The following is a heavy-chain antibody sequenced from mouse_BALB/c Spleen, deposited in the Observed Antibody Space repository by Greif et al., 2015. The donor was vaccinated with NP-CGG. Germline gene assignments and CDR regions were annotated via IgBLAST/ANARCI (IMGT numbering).Heavy chain of an antibody. D-gene: IGHD6-1*01. CDR1: GFNIKDTY. V-gene: IGHV14-3*02. J-gene: IGHJ2*01. CDR3: ARQYCGPSPFEC. Sequence: EVQLQQSGAELVKPGASVKLSCTASGFNIKDTYMHWVKQRPKQGLEWIGRIDPANGNTKYDPKFQGKATITADTSSNGAGLQLGRVTSEGAGVYCCARQYCGPSPFECWGQGTALTGSS. CDR2: IDPANGNT.